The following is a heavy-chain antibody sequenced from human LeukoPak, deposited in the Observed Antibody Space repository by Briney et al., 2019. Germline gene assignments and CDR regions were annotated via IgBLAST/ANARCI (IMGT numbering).Heavy chain of an antibody. V-gene: IGHV3-21*01. CDR3: ARDGPNYGSGSYYFDY. D-gene: IGHD3-10*01. Sequence: GGSLRLSCAASGFTFSSYSMNWVRQAPGKRLEWVSSISSSSSYIYYADSVKGRFTISRDNAKNSLYLQMNSLRAEDTAVYYCARDGPNYGSGSYYFDYWGQGTLVTVSS. CDR2: ISSSSSYI. CDR1: GFTFSSYS. J-gene: IGHJ4*02.